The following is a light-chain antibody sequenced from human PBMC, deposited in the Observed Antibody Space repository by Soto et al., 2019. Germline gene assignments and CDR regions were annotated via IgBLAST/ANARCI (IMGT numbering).Light chain of an antibody. V-gene: IGLV1-40*01. Sequence: QSVLTQPPSVSGAPGQRVTISCTGSDSNIGAGYDVHWYQQLPGTAPKVLIERDNNRASGVPGRFSGTKSGTSGSLAITGLQAEDEADYYRQAYAASLSGPVFGGGTQLPVL. J-gene: IGLJ3*02. CDR3: QAYAASLSGPV. CDR2: RDN. CDR1: DSNIGAGYD.